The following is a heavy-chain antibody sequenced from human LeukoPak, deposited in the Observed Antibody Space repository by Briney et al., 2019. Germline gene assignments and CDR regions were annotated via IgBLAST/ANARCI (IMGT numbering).Heavy chain of an antibody. J-gene: IGHJ6*03. CDR1: GGSFSGYY. Sequence: SETLSLTCAVYGGSFSGYYWSWIRQPPGKGLEGIGEINHSGSTNYNPSLKSRVTISVDTSKNQFSLRLSSVTAADTAVYYCARTTEGGYTYDYFYYYYMDVWGKGTTVTISS. V-gene: IGHV4-34*01. CDR3: ARTTEGGYTYDYFYYYYMDV. D-gene: IGHD5-18*01. CDR2: INHSGST.